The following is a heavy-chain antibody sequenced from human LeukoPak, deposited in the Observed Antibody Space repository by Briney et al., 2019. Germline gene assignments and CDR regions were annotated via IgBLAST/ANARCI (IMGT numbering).Heavy chain of an antibody. D-gene: IGHD3-16*01. Sequence: GGSLRLSCAASGFTFSSYEMNWVRQAPGKGLEWVSYISSSGSTIYYADSVKGRFTISRDIAKNSLYLQMNSLRAEDTAIYYCARGAATNLRPSDYWGQGTLVTVSS. CDR1: GFTFSSYE. CDR3: ARGAATNLRPSDY. V-gene: IGHV3-48*03. J-gene: IGHJ4*02. CDR2: ISSSGSTI.